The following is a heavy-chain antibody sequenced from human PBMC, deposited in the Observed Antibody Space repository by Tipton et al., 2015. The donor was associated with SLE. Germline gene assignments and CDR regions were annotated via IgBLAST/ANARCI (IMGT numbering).Heavy chain of an antibody. Sequence: TLSLTCIVSGGSMTNYYWSWIRQPPGKGLEWIGYVHYSGSTNYNPSLKSRVTISVDTSKNQFSLKLSSVTAADTAVYYCARGRSTSLPMDVWGKGTTVTVSS. J-gene: IGHJ6*03. CDR2: VHYSGST. CDR1: GGSMTNYY. CDR3: ARGRSTSLPMDV. V-gene: IGHV4-59*12. D-gene: IGHD2-2*01.